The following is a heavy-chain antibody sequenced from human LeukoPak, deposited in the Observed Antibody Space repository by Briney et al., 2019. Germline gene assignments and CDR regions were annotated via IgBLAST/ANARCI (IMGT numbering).Heavy chain of an antibody. V-gene: IGHV4-38-2*01. J-gene: IGHJ2*01. D-gene: IGHD6-19*01. CDR1: GYSISSGYY. CDR3: ARRGSSGWYWYFDL. CDR2: IYHSGST. Sequence: PSETLSLTCAVSGYSISSGYYWGWIRQPPGKGLEWIGSIYHSGSTYYNPSLKSRVTISVDTSKNQFSLKLSSVTAADTAVYCCARRGSSGWYWYFDLWGRGTLVTVSS.